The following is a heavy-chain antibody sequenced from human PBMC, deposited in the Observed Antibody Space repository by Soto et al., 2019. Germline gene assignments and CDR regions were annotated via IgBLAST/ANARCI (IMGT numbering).Heavy chain of an antibody. CDR2: IYWDDDK. D-gene: IGHD2-15*01. Sequence: QITLKESGPTLVKPTQTLTLTCTFSGFSLSTGGVGVGWIRQPPGKALEWLALIYWDDDKRYTPSLQNRLTINKTSYNQVVLTMTNMDPVDTAKYYCAHRNVEVVAESTNTFDYWGQGTLVTVSS. CDR3: AHRNVEVVAESTNTFDY. J-gene: IGHJ4*02. V-gene: IGHV2-5*02. CDR1: GFSLSTGGVG.